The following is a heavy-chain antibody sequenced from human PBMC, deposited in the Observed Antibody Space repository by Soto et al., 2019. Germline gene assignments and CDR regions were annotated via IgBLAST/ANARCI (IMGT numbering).Heavy chain of an antibody. V-gene: IGHV3-30-3*01. D-gene: IGHD3-3*01. CDR2: ISYDGSNK. Sequence: GSLRLSCAASGFTFSSYAMHWVRQAPGKGLEWVAVISYDGSNKYYADSVKGRFTISRDNSKNTLYLQMNSLRAEDTAVYYCARDGRLASYYDFWSGYYGMDVWGQGTTVTVSS. CDR3: ARDGRLASYYDFWSGYYGMDV. CDR1: GFTFSSYA. J-gene: IGHJ6*02.